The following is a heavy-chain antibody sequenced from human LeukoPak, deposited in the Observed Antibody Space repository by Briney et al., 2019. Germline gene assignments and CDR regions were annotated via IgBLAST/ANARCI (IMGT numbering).Heavy chain of an antibody. J-gene: IGHJ4*02. CDR1: GYTFTGYY. V-gene: IGHV1-2*02. CDR3: ARTPPVGLIDY. CDR2: INPNSGGT. Sequence: ASVKVSCKASGYTFTGYYMHWVRQAPGQGLEWMGWINPNSGGTNYVQKFQGRVTMTRDTSISTAYMELSRLKSDDTAVYYCARTPPVGLIDYWGQGTLVTVSS. D-gene: IGHD1-26*01.